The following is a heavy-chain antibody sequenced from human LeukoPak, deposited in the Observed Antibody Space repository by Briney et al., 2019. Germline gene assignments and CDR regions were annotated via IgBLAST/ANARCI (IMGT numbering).Heavy chain of an antibody. D-gene: IGHD6-19*01. Sequence: SETLSLTCTVSGGSISSSSYYWGWIRQPPGKGLEWIGSIYYSGSTYYNPSLKSRVTISVDTSKNQFSLKLSSVTAADTAVYYCARSSGEQWLVPYYYYMDVWGKGTTVTVSS. J-gene: IGHJ6*03. CDR1: GGSISSSSYY. V-gene: IGHV4-39*01. CDR3: ARSSGEQWLVPYYYYMDV. CDR2: IYYSGST.